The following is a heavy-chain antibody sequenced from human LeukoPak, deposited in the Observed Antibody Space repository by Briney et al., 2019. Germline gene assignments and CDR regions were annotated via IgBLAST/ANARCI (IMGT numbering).Heavy chain of an antibody. J-gene: IGHJ4*02. Sequence: SETLSLTCTVSGGSMSSYYWSWIRQPAGKGLEWIGHIYSSGSTDYNPSLKSRVTMSVDTSKNQFSLKLSSVTAADTAVYYCARLETGYSSSWVDYWGQGTLVTVSS. CDR2: IYSSGST. V-gene: IGHV4-4*07. CDR1: GGSMSSYY. CDR3: ARLETGYSSSWVDY. D-gene: IGHD6-13*01.